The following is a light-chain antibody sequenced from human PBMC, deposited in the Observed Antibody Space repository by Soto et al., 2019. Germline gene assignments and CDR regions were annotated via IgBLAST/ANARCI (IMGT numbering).Light chain of an antibody. V-gene: IGLV2-14*01. CDR2: EVS. Sequence: QSALTQPASVSGSPGQSITISCTGTSSDVGGYNYVSWYQQHPGKAPKPMIYEVSNRPSGVSNRFSGSKSGNTASRTISGLQAEDEGDYYCSSYTSSSTLAWVFGGGTKLTVL. CDR1: SSDVGGYNY. CDR3: SSYTSSSTLAWV. J-gene: IGLJ3*02.